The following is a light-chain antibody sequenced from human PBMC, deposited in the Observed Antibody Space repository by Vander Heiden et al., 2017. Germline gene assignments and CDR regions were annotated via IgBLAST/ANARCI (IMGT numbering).Light chain of an antibody. CDR2: GAS. CDR1: QSVSSSY. J-gene: IGKJ5*01. V-gene: IGKV3-20*01. CDR3: QQHGSSPSIT. Sequence: EIVLTQSPGTLSLSPGERATLSCRASQSVSSSYLAWYQQKPGQAPRLLIYGASSRATGIPDRFSGSGYGTDFTLTISRLEPEDFAVYYCQQHGSSPSITFGQGTRLEIK.